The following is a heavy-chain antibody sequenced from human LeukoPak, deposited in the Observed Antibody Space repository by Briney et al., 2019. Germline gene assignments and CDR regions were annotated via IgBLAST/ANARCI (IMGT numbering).Heavy chain of an antibody. Sequence: ASVKVSCKASGYTFTSYGISWVRQAPGQGLEWMGWISAYNGNTRFAQKLQGRVTMTTDTSTTTVYMELRSLTSDDTAVYYCARDMVTFGGFIVHHYWGQGTLVTVSS. J-gene: IGHJ4*02. D-gene: IGHD3-16*02. CDR1: GYTFTSYG. V-gene: IGHV1-18*01. CDR2: ISAYNGNT. CDR3: ARDMVTFGGFIVHHY.